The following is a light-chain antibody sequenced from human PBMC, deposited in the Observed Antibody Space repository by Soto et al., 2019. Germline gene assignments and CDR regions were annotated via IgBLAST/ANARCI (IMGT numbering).Light chain of an antibody. Sequence: DIQMTQSPSTLSASVGDRVTITCRASQSIGDWLAWYQQKPGKAPKLLIYKASSLESGVPSRFSGSGSGTEITLTISSLRPDDFATYYCLQDYNYPITFGQGTRLEIK. CDR1: QSIGDW. CDR2: KAS. CDR3: LQDYNYPIT. V-gene: IGKV1-5*03. J-gene: IGKJ5*01.